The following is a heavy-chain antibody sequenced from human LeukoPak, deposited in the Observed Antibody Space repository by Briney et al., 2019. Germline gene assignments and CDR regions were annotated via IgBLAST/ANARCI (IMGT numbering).Heavy chain of an antibody. CDR2: IYYSGST. D-gene: IGHD3-10*01. J-gene: IGHJ5*02. V-gene: IGHV4-39*01. Sequence: PSETLSLTCSVSGDSISLSFYYWGWIRQPPGKGLEWIGSIYYSGSTYYNPSLKSRVTISVDTSKNQFSLKLSSVTAADTAVYYCASPMVRGVGEFDPWGQGTLVTVSS. CDR3: ASPMVRGVGEFDP. CDR1: GDSISLSFYY.